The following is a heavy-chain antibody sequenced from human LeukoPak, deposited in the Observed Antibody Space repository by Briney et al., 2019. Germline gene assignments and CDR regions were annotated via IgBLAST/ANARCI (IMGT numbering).Heavy chain of an antibody. Sequence: PGGSLRLSCAASGFTFSTFAMIWVRLPPGKGLEWVSSIFPSGGEIHYADSVRGRFTISRDNSKSTLSLQMNSLRAEDTAIYYCATYRQVLLPFESWGQGTLVTVSS. CDR1: GFTFSTFA. J-gene: IGHJ4*02. V-gene: IGHV3-23*01. D-gene: IGHD2-8*02. CDR3: ATYRQVLLPFES. CDR2: IFPSGGEI.